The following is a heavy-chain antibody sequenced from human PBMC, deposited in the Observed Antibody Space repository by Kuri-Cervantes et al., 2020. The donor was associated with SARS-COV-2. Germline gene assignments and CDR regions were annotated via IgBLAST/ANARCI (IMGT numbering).Heavy chain of an antibody. CDR3: ARSSGSYYDWFDP. J-gene: IGHJ5*02. CDR1: GFTFRNYD. Sequence: GESLKISCAASGFTFRNYDMTWVRQAPGRGLEWVSSLSGSGGRTYYADSVRGRFTIFRDNSRNTLYLQMNSLGAADTAVYYCARSSGSYYDWFDPWGQGTLVTVSS. D-gene: IGHD1-26*01. V-gene: IGHV3-23*01. CDR2: LSGSGGRT.